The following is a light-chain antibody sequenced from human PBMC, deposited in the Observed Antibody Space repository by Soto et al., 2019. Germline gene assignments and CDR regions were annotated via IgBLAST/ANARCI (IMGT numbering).Light chain of an antibody. CDR1: QSISSY. CDR2: AAS. CDR3: QQSYSTRRT. Sequence: DIQMTQSPSSLSASVGDRVTITCRASQSISSYLNWYQQKPGKAPKLLLYAASSLQSGVPSRFSGSGSGTDFTLTISSLQPEDFATYYCQQSYSTRRTFGQGTKVEIK. J-gene: IGKJ1*01. V-gene: IGKV1-39*01.